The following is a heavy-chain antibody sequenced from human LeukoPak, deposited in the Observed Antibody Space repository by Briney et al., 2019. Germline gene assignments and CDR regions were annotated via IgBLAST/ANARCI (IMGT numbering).Heavy chain of an antibody. Sequence: PSQTLSLTCTVSGGSISSGSYYWSWIRQPAGKGLEWIGRIYTSGSTNYNPSLKSRVTISVDTSKNQFSLKLSSVTTADTAVYYCASSGYDSSGYYFDYWGQGTLVTVSS. V-gene: IGHV4-61*02. CDR2: IYTSGST. J-gene: IGHJ4*02. CDR1: GGSISSGSYY. D-gene: IGHD3-22*01. CDR3: ASSGYDSSGYYFDY.